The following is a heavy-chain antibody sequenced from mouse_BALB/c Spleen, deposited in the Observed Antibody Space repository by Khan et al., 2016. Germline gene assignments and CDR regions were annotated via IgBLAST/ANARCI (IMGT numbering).Heavy chain of an antibody. J-gene: IGHJ3*01. D-gene: IGHD2-4*01. CDR1: GFSLTGFS. V-gene: IGHV2-6-7*01. CDR2: IWGDGST. CDR3: ASYYDYDGGFAY. Sequence: VELVESGPGLVAPSQSLSITCTVSGFSLTGFSVNWVRQPPGKGLAWLGVIWGDGSTDYNSALKSRLSFSKDDSKSQVFLKMNSLQTDDTARYFCASYYDYDGGFAYWGQGTLVTVAA.